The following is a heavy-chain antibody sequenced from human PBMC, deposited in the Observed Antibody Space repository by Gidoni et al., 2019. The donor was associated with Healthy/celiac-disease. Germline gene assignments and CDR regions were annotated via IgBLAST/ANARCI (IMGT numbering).Heavy chain of an antibody. D-gene: IGHD4-17*01. CDR2: INHSGST. J-gene: IGHJ6*02. CDR3: ARGPGSTVTFAKATYGMDV. V-gene: IGHV4-34*01. Sequence: QVQLQQWCAGLLKPSEILSLTCAVYGVSFSGYYWSWIRQPPGKGLEWIGEINHSGSTNYNPSLKSRVTISVDTSKNQFSLKLSSVTAADTAVYYCARGPGSTVTFAKATYGMDVWGQGTTVTVSS. CDR1: GVSFSGYY.